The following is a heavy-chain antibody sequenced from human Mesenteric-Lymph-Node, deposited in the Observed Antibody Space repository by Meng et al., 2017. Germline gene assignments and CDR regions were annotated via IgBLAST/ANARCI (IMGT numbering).Heavy chain of an antibody. Sequence: SVKVSCKASGGTFSSYAISWVRQAPGQGLEWMGGTIPIFGTANYAQKFQGRVTITADKSTSTAYMELSSLRSEDTAVYYCARGGHYYYYGMDVWGQGTTVTVSS. J-gene: IGHJ6*02. D-gene: IGHD3-16*01. CDR1: GGTFSSYA. CDR2: TIPIFGTA. CDR3: ARGGHYYYYGMDV. V-gene: IGHV1-69*06.